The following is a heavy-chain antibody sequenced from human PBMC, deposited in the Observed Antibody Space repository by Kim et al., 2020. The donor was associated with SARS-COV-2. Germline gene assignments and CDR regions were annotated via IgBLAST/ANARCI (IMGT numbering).Heavy chain of an antibody. V-gene: IGHV3-30-3*01. CDR3: VRESSIVGATTPYFDY. CDR2: IAYDGNKK. CDR1: GFTFSRYA. Sequence: GGSLRLSCAASGFTFSRYAMHWVRQAPGKGLEWVAVIAYDGNKKYYADSVKGRFTISRDNSKNTLYLEMNSLRAEDTAVYYCVRESSIVGATTPYFDYWGQGTLVTVSS. J-gene: IGHJ4*02. D-gene: IGHD1-26*01.